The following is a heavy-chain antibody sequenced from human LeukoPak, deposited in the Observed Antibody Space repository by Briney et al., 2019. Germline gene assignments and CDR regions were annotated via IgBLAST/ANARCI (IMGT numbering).Heavy chain of an antibody. Sequence: SETLSLTCAVYGGSFSGYYWSWIRQPPGKGLEWIGEINHSGSTNYNPSLKSRVTISVDTSKNQFSLKLSSVTAADTAVYYCARGEGAYGGNSATSFDYWGQGTLVTVSS. J-gene: IGHJ4*02. CDR2: INHSGST. CDR1: GGSFSGYY. CDR3: ARGEGAYGGNSATSFDY. V-gene: IGHV4-34*01. D-gene: IGHD4-23*01.